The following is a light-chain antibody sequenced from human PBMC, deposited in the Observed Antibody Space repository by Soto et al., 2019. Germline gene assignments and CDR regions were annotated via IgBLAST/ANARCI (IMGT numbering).Light chain of an antibody. CDR2: AAS. Sequence: DIQMTQSPSSLSAPVGDRVAITCRAIQGISNYLAWYQQKPGKVPKLLIYAASTLQSGVPSRFSGSGSGTDFTLTISSLQPEDVATYYCQNYNSAPFTFGPGTKVDSK. CDR3: QNYNSAPFT. CDR1: QGISNY. V-gene: IGKV1-27*01. J-gene: IGKJ3*01.